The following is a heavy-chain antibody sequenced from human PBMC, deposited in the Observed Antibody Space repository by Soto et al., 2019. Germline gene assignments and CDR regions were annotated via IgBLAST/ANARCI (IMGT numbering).Heavy chain of an antibody. CDR2: IYPGDSDT. CDR1: GYSFTSYW. D-gene: IGHD3-9*01. Sequence: LGESLKISCNGSGYSFTSYWIGWVRQMPGKGLEWMGIIYPGDSDTRYSPSFQGQVTISADKSISTAYLQWSSLKASDTAMYYCARHNPYDILTGSHRVAFDIWGQGTMVTVSS. CDR3: ARHNPYDILTGSHRVAFDI. V-gene: IGHV5-51*01. J-gene: IGHJ3*02.